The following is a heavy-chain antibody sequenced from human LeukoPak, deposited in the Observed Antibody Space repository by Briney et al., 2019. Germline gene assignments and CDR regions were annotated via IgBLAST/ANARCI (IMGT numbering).Heavy chain of an antibody. J-gene: IGHJ3*02. V-gene: IGHV3-30-3*01. Sequence: GGSLRLSCVVSGLTFSNAWMSWVRQAPGKGLEWVAVISYDGSNEDYADSVKGRLTISRDNSKNTLYLQMNSLRIEDTAVYYCAREIFNAFDIWGQGTMVTVSS. CDR2: ISYDGSNE. CDR1: GLTFSNAW. CDR3: AREIFNAFDI.